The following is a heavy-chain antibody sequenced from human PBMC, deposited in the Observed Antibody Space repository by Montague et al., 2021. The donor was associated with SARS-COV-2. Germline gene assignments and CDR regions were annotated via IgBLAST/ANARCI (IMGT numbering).Heavy chain of an antibody. CDR1: GGSIRSYY. J-gene: IGHJ3*02. CDR2: IYYDGST. Sequence: SETLSLTCTVSGGSIRSYYWSWIRQTPGKGLEWIGYIYYDGSTNYNPSLKSRVTMSVDSSKNQFSLRLSSVTAADTAVYYCARIRAIKYDAFDIWGQGTVVAVSS. CDR3: ARIRAIKYDAFDI. V-gene: IGHV4-59*01. D-gene: IGHD2-2*01.